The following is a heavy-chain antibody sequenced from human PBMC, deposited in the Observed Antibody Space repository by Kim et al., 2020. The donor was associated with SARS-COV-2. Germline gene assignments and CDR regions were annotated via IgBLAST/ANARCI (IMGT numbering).Heavy chain of an antibody. CDR3: VTPRRDYYDSSWLGAFDI. Sequence: ASVKVSCKASGYTFTSYYMHWVRQAPGQGLEWMGIINPSGGSTSYAQKFQGRVTMTRDTSTSTVYMELSSLRSEDTAVYYCVTPRRDYYDSSWLGAFDIWGQGTMVTVSS. CDR1: GYTFTSYY. J-gene: IGHJ3*02. V-gene: IGHV1-46*01. D-gene: IGHD3-22*01. CDR2: INPSGGST.